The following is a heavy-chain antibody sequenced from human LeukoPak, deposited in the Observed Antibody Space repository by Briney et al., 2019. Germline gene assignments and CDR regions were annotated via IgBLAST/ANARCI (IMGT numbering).Heavy chain of an antibody. D-gene: IGHD4-17*01. CDR2: IYYSGST. V-gene: IGHV4-39*01. CDR1: GGSISSSSYY. Sequence: SETLSLTCTVSGGSISSSSYYWGWIRQPPGKGLEWIGSIYYSGSTYYNPSLKGRVTISVDTSKNQFSLKLSSVTAADTAVYYCASLGTVTTFWFDPWGQGTLVTVSS. CDR3: ASLGTVTTFWFDP. J-gene: IGHJ5*02.